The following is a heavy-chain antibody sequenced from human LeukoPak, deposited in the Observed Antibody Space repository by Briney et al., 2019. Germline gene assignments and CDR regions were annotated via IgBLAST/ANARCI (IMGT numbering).Heavy chain of an antibody. CDR3: GRGLRRNYYGSGSWNWFDP. V-gene: IGHV4-34*01. Sequence: SETLSLTCAVYRGSFSGYDWRWIRQPPGKGREWNGEINHSGSTNYNPSLKSRVPISVDTSKNQFSLKLSSVTAADTAVYYCGRGLRRNYYGSGSWNWFDPWGQGTLVTVSS. CDR1: RGSFSGYD. CDR2: INHSGST. J-gene: IGHJ5*02. D-gene: IGHD3-10*01.